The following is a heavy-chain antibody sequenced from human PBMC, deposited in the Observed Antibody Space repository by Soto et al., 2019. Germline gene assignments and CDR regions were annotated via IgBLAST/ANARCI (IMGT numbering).Heavy chain of an antibody. CDR3: ARGFRSPPDY. Sequence: GGSLRLSCAASGFTFSSYAMHWVRQAPGKGLEWVAVISFDGSNKYYADSVKGRFTISRDNAKNSLYLQMNTLRAEDTAVYYCARGFRSPPDYWGQGTLVTVSS. CDR1: GFTFSSYA. CDR2: ISFDGSNK. J-gene: IGHJ4*02. V-gene: IGHV3-30-3*01.